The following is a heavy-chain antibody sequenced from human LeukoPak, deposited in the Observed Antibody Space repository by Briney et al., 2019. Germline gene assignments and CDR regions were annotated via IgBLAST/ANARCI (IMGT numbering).Heavy chain of an antibody. J-gene: IGHJ4*02. D-gene: IGHD3-22*01. CDR2: IKSKTDGGTT. Sequence: GGSLRLSCAASGFTLSNAWMSWVRQAPGKGLEWVGRIKSKTDGGTTDYAAPVKGRFTISRDDSKNTLYLQMNSLKTEDTAVYYCTTDGLRWTMTFDYWGQGTLVTVSS. CDR1: GFTLSNAW. V-gene: IGHV3-15*01. CDR3: TTDGLRWTMTFDY.